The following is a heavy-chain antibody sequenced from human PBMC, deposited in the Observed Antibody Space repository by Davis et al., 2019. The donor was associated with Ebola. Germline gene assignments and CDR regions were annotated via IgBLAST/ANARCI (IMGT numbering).Heavy chain of an antibody. CDR1: GFMFSAYW. V-gene: IGHV3-7*01. J-gene: IGHJ4*02. CDR2: IKEDGSEK. Sequence: GESLKISCAASGFMFSAYWMSWVRQAPGKGLEWVGNIKEDGSEKKYVDSVKGRFTISRDNAKNSLSLQMNSLRADDTAVYYCARDYVWGTYRTPADWGQGTLVTVSS. D-gene: IGHD3-16*02. CDR3: ARDYVWGTYRTPAD.